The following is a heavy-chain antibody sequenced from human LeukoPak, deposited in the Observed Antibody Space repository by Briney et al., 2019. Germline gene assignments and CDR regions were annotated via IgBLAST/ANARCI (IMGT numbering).Heavy chain of an antibody. CDR3: ARRDWNDGHYYFDY. CDR2: IYYSGST. V-gene: IGHV4-39*01. J-gene: IGHJ4*02. Sequence: SETLSLTCTVSGRSISSSSYYWGWIRQPPGKGLEWIGSIYYSGSTYYNPSLKSRVTISVDTSKNQFSLKLSSVTAADTAVYYLARRDWNDGHYYFDYWGQGTLVTVSS. D-gene: IGHD1-1*01. CDR1: GRSISSSSYY.